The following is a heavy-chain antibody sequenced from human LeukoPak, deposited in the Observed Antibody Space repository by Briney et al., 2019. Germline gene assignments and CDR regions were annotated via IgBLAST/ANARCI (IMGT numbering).Heavy chain of an antibody. J-gene: IGHJ6*04. V-gene: IGHV3-48*03. CDR1: GLAFSRHG. CDR3: AELGITMIGGV. Sequence: GGSLRLSCAASGLAFSRHGMNWVRQAPGKGLEWVSYISSSGSTIYYADSVKGRFTISRDNAKNSLYLQMNSLRAEDTAVYYCAELGITMIGGVWGKGTTVTISS. CDR2: ISSSGSTI. D-gene: IGHD3-10*02.